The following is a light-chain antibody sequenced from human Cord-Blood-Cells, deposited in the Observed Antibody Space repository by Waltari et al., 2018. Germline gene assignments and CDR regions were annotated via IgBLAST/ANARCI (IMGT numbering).Light chain of an antibody. CDR2: DVS. Sequence: QSSLTQPRSVSGSPGPSVTISCTGTSSHVGGYNYVSWYQHHPGKAPKLMIYDVSQRPAGGPGRCSGAKSGNTASLTISGLQAEEEADYDCCSYAGSYTWVFGGGTKLTGL. J-gene: IGLJ3*02. V-gene: IGLV2-11*01. CDR3: CSYAGSYTWV. CDR1: SSHVGGYNY.